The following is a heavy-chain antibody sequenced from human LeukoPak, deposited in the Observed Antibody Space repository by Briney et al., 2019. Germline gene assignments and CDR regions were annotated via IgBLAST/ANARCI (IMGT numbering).Heavy chain of an antibody. CDR2: IYYSGST. Sequence: SETLSLTCTVSGGSISSSSYYWGWIRQPPGKGLEWIGSIYYSGSTYYNPSLKSRVTISVDTSKNQFSLKLSSVTAADTAVYYCARHSRYDSSGYYLGAFDIWGKGTMVTVSS. D-gene: IGHD3-22*01. CDR1: GGSISSSSYY. J-gene: IGHJ3*02. CDR3: ARHSRYDSSGYYLGAFDI. V-gene: IGHV4-39*01.